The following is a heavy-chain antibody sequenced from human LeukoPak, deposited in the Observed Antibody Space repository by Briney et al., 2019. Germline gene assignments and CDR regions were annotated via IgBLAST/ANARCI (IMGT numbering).Heavy chain of an antibody. CDR1: VYTLTELS. D-gene: IGHD3-10*01. J-gene: IGHJ1*01. CDR2: FDTEDGET. V-gene: IGHV1-24*01. Sequence: SVTDSLLFSVYTLTELSMHWLRQAPGKGREWMGVFDTEDGETIYAQKFQGRVTMTEDTSTDTDYMELSSLRSEDTAVYYCAASYYYGSESPGYFQNWGQGTLVSLSS. CDR3: AASYYYGSESPGYFQN.